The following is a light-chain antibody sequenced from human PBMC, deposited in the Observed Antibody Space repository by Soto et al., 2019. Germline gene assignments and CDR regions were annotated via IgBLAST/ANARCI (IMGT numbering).Light chain of an antibody. Sequence: EIVLTQSPGTLSLSPGERATLSCRASQSVSSSYLAWYQQKPGQAPWLLIYGASSRATGIPDRFSGSGSGTDFTLTISSLQSEDSAVYYCHQYNSWPRGTFGPGTKVEIK. J-gene: IGKJ3*01. CDR2: GAS. V-gene: IGKV3-20*01. CDR3: HQYNSWPRGT. CDR1: QSVSSSY.